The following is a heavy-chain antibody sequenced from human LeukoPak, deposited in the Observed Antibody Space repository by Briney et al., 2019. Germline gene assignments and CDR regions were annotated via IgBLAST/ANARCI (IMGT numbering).Heavy chain of an antibody. V-gene: IGHV4-39*01. J-gene: IGHJ3*02. CDR2: IYYSGST. Sequence: PSETLSLTCTVSGGSISSSSYYWGWLRQPPGKGPEWIGSIYYSGSTYYNPSLKSRVTISVDTSKNQFSLRLISVTAADTAVYYCARRRTALGSFDIWGQGTMVAVSS. CDR1: GGSISSSSYY. CDR3: ARRRTALGSFDI. D-gene: IGHD1-14*01.